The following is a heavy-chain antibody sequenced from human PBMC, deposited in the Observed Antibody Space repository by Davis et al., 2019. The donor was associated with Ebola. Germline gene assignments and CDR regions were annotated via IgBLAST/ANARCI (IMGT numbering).Heavy chain of an antibody. Sequence: PSETLSLTCTVSGGSISSYYWSWIRQPPGKGLEWIGYIYYSGSTNYNPSLKSRVTISVDTSKNQFSLKLSSVTAADTAVYYCARAGMATEFDYWGQGTLVTVSS. D-gene: IGHD5-24*01. V-gene: IGHV4-59*08. CDR1: GGSISSYY. J-gene: IGHJ4*02. CDR3: ARAGMATEFDY. CDR2: IYYSGST.